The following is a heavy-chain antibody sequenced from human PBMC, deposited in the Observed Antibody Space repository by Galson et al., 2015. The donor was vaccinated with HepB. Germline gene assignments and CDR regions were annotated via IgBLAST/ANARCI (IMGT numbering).Heavy chain of an antibody. D-gene: IGHD4-17*01. CDR1: GFSFDDYA. J-gene: IGHJ5*02. CDR2: ISWKTSNM. Sequence: SLRLSCAASGFSFDDYAMHWARQAPGKGLEWVSGISWKTSNMGYADSVKGRFTISRDNAKNSLYLQMNSLRTEDTAFYYCTKVAGATTGSFAPWGQGTLVIVSS. CDR3: TKVAGATTGSFAP. V-gene: IGHV3-9*01.